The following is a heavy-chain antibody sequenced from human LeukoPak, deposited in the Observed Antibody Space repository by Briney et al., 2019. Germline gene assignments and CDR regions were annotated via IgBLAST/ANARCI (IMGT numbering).Heavy chain of an antibody. V-gene: IGHV3-7*01. D-gene: IGHD6-19*01. CDR1: GFTFSSYW. Sequence: GGSLRLSCAASGFTFSSYWMSWVRKAPGKGLEWVANIKQDGSEKYYVDSVKGRFTVSRDNAKNSLYLRMNSLRAEDTAVYYCARDSGIAVAGTDCWGQGTLVTVSS. CDR2: IKQDGSEK. J-gene: IGHJ4*02. CDR3: ARDSGIAVAGTDC.